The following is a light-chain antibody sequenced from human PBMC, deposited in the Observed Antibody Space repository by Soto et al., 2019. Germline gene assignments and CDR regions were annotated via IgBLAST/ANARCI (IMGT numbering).Light chain of an antibody. V-gene: IGKV3-20*01. Sequence: ESVLTQSPGTLSLSPGEKATLSCRASQSVSSSYLAWYQQKPGQAPRLLIYGASSRATGIPDRFSGSGSGTDFTLTVRRLEPEDFAVYSCQQFGSSSWRFGQGTK. CDR2: GAS. CDR3: QQFGSSSWR. CDR1: QSVSSSY. J-gene: IGKJ1*01.